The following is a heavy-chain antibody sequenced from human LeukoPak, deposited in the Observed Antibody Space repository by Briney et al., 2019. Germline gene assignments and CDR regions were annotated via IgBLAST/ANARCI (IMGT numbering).Heavy chain of an antibody. V-gene: IGHV1-18*01. D-gene: IGHD6-25*01. CDR1: GYTFGDYG. Sequence: ASVKVSCKASGYTFGDYGVTWVRQAPGQGLEWMGWISASSGTTTYAEGFQGRLTMSTDSSTGTAYMEIRSLRPDDTAVYFCARDVSRGYMDLWGQGSLVTVAS. CDR2: ISASSGTT. J-gene: IGHJ4*02. CDR3: ARDVSRGYMDL.